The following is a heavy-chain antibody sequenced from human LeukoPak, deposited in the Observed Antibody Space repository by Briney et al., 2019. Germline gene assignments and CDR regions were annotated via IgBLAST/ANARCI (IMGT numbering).Heavy chain of an antibody. CDR3: ARESWYYDSSGYLYNGFDP. CDR2: IYYIGST. Sequence: PSETLSLTCTVDAGSISSYYWSWNRHPPGKWLEWIGYIYYIGSTNYNPSLKSRVTISVDTSKNQFSLKLSSETAADTAVYYCARESWYYDSSGYLYNGFDPWGQGTLVTVSS. V-gene: IGHV4-59*01. CDR1: AGSISSYY. J-gene: IGHJ5*02. D-gene: IGHD3-22*01.